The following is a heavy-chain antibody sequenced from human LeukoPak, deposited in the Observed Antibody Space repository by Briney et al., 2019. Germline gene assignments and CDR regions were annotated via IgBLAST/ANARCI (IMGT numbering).Heavy chain of an antibody. CDR3: ARGLFFMGGIAGHDAFDI. V-gene: IGHV4-34*01. CDR1: GGSFSGYY. Sequence: PSHTLSLTCAVYGGSFSGYYWSWIGQPPGTGLGWIGEINHSGSTNYNPSLKSRVTISVDTSKNQFSLKLSSVTAADTAVYYCARGLFFMGGIAGHDAFDIWGQGTMVTVSS. CDR2: INHSGST. D-gene: IGHD6-13*01. J-gene: IGHJ3*02.